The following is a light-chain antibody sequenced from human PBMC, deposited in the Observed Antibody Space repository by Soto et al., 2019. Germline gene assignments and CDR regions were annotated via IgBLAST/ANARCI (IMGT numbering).Light chain of an antibody. V-gene: IGKV3-20*01. Sequence: EIVVTQSPGTLSLSPGERATLSCRASQSVNSNYLGWYQKKPAQAPRLLIYAASSRATGVPDRFSGSGSGTDFTLTISRLEPEDFAVYYCQQYGTSPYTFGQGTKVDIK. CDR1: QSVNSNY. CDR2: AAS. CDR3: QQYGTSPYT. J-gene: IGKJ2*01.